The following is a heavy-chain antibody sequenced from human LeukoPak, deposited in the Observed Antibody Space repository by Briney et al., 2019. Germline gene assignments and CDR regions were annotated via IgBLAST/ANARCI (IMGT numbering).Heavy chain of an antibody. D-gene: IGHD2-8*02. CDR1: GFTFSSYW. V-gene: IGHV3-7*03. CDR3: AKRGLYGTVPFYGMDV. J-gene: IGHJ6*02. Sequence: GGSLRLSCAASGFTFSSYWMSWVRQAPGKGLEWVANIKQDGSEKYYVDSVKGRFTISRDNSKNTLFLQMNSLRAEDTAVYYCAKRGLYGTVPFYGMDVWGQGTTVTVSS. CDR2: IKQDGSEK.